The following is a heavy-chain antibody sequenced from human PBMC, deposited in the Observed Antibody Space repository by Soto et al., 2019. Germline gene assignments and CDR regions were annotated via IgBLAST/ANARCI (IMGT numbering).Heavy chain of an antibody. CDR3: ARYYYDSSGYDGMDV. V-gene: IGHV3-48*02. J-gene: IGHJ6*02. CDR1: GFKFGGSI. CDR2: ISDSGSNT. Sequence: PVGSWRLSGAAFGFKFGGSIRIWFGQAPGRGLEWVAYISDSGSNTLYADSVKGRFTVSRDTAKNSLYLQMSGLRDEDRAVYYCARYYYDSSGYDGMDVWGQGTTVTVSS. D-gene: IGHD3-22*01.